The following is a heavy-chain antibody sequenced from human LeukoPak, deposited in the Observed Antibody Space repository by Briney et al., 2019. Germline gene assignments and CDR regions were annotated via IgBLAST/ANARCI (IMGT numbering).Heavy chain of an antibody. CDR2: ISGDGGST. J-gene: IGHJ4*02. D-gene: IGHD6-19*01. Sequence: GGALRLSCAASGFTFDDYAMHWVRPAPGKGLEWVSLISGDGGSTYYADSVKGRFSISRDNSKNSLYLQMNSLRTEDTALYYCAKGRIAVAGYFDYWGQGTLVTVSS. CDR3: AKGRIAVAGYFDY. V-gene: IGHV3-43*02. CDR1: GFTFDDYA.